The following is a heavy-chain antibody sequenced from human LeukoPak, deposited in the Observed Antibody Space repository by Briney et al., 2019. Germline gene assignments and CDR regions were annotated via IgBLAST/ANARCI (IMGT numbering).Heavy chain of an antibody. CDR2: ISSSSSTI. CDR3: ARESWGRRFDDI. Sequence: GGSLRLSCAASGFTFSSYSMNWVRQAPGKGLEWVSYISSSSSTIYYADSVKGRLTISRDNAKNSLYLQMNSLRAEDTAVYYCARESWGRRFDDIWGQGTMVTVSS. V-gene: IGHV3-48*01. CDR1: GFTFSSYS. D-gene: IGHD3-16*01. J-gene: IGHJ3*02.